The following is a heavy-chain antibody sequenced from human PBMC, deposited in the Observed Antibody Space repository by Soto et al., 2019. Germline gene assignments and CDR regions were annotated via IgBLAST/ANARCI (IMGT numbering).Heavy chain of an antibody. CDR2: ISYDGSNK. D-gene: IGHD2-2*01. J-gene: IGHJ6*02. V-gene: IGHV3-30-3*01. Sequence: LRLSFAASGFTFSSYAMHWVRQAPGKGLEWVAVISYDGSNKYYADSVKGRFTISRDNSKNTLYLQMNSLRAEDTAVYYCTALDIVVVPAATAGLNYYYGMDVWGQGTTVTVSS. CDR1: GFTFSSYA. CDR3: TALDIVVVPAATAGLNYYYGMDV.